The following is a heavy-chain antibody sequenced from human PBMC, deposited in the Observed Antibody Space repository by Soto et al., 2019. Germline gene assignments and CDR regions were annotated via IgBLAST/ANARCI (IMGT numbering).Heavy chain of an antibody. J-gene: IGHJ4*02. CDR1: GYTFTSYG. CDR3: ARVGDVVGATPGEDY. CDR2: ISAYNGNT. V-gene: IGHV1-18*01. Sequence: QVQLVQSGAEVKKPGASVKVSCKASGYTFTSYGISWVRQAPGQGLEWMGWISAYNGNTNHAQKLQGRVTMTPDTSMXAAYLELRSLRSDDAAVYYCARVGDVVGATPGEDYWGQGSLVTVSS. D-gene: IGHD1-26*01.